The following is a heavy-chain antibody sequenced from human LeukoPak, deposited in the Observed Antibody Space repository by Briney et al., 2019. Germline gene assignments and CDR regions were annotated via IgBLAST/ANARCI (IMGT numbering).Heavy chain of an antibody. D-gene: IGHD3-10*01. V-gene: IGHV4-39*01. CDR3: ARQVHGGYYYYMDV. J-gene: IGHJ6*03. CDR1: GGSIRSSNYY. Sequence: SETLSLTCNVLGGSIRSSNYYWGWIRQPPGKGLEWIGSIYYSGSTYYNPSLKSRVTISVDTSKNQFSLKLSSVTAADTAVYYCARQVHGGYYYYMDVWGKGTTVTVSS. CDR2: IYYSGST.